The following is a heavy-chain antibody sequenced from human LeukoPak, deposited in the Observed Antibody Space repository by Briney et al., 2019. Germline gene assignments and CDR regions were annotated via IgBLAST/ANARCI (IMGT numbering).Heavy chain of an antibody. J-gene: IGHJ6*03. Sequence: GASVKVSCKASGGTFSSYAISWVRQAPGQGLEWMGGIIPIFGTANYAQKFRGRVTITTDESTSTAYMELSSLRSEDTAVYYCASGDIVVVPASGDYYYMDVWGKGTTVTVSS. D-gene: IGHD2-2*01. CDR2: IIPIFGTA. V-gene: IGHV1-69*05. CDR1: GGTFSSYA. CDR3: ASGDIVVVPASGDYYYMDV.